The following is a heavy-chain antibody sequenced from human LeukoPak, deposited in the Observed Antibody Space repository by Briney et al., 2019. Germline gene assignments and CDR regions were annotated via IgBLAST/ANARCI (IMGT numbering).Heavy chain of an antibody. J-gene: IGHJ6*02. CDR1: GYTFTSYA. V-gene: IGHV1-3*01. D-gene: IGHD3-22*01. CDR3: ARDSSGYSYYYYGMDV. Sequence: ASVKVSCKASGYTFTSYAMHWVRQAPGQRLEWMGWINAGNGNTKYSQKFQGRVTITRDTSASTAYMELRSLRSDDTAVYYCARDSSGYSYYYYGMDVWGQGTTVTVSS. CDR2: INAGNGNT.